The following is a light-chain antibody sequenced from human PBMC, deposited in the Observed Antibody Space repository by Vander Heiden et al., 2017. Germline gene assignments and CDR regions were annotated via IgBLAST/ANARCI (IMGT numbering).Light chain of an antibody. V-gene: IGKV1-39*01. CDR3: QQSDSTPHT. Sequence: DIQMTQSPSSLSASVGDRVTITCRASQSISSYLNWYQQKPGKAPKLLIHAASSLQSGVPSRFSGSGSGTDFTLTISRLQPEDFATYYCQQSDSTPHTFGQGTKLDIK. CDR1: QSISSY. CDR2: AAS. J-gene: IGKJ2*01.